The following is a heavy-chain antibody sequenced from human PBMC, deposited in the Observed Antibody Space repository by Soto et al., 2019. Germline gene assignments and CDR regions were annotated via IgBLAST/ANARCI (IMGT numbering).Heavy chain of an antibody. CDR2: ISYDGSNK. J-gene: IGHJ6*02. V-gene: IGHV3-30*18. Sequence: QVQLVESGGGVVQPGRSLRLSCAASGFTFSSYGMHWVRQAPGKGLEWVAVISYDGSNKYYADSVKGRFTISRDNSKNTLYLQVNSLRAEDTAVYYCAKDGDIVVVTAIRCGMDVWGQGTTVTVSS. CDR1: GFTFSSYG. CDR3: AKDGDIVVVTAIRCGMDV. D-gene: IGHD2-21*02.